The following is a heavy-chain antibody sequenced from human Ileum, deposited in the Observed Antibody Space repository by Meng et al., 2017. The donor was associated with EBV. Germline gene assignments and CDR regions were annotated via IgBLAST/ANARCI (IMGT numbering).Heavy chain of an antibody. CDR3: ARDFGPHQLWY. CDR1: GASVSSGGYH. D-gene: IGHD3-16*01. V-gene: IGHV4-61*08. Sequence: QGPLPESGPGLVKPSETLSLSCSVSGASVSSGGYHWSWIRQPPGKGLEWIGCMYDSDSGKAKYNPSLNSRVIISLDTSKNQFSLKLSSVTAADTAVYYCARDFGPHQLWYWGQGTLVTVSS. J-gene: IGHJ4*02. CDR2: MYDSDSGKA.